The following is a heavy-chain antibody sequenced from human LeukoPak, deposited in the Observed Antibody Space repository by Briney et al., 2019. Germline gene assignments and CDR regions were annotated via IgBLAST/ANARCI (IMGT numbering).Heavy chain of an antibody. J-gene: IGHJ4*02. CDR1: GGSISSYY. D-gene: IGHD3-3*01. CDR3: ARQSYDFGLDY. CDR2: IYYSGST. V-gene: IGHV4-59*08. Sequence: PSETLSLTCTVSGGSISSYYWSWIRQPPGKGLEWIGYIYYSGSTNYNPSLKSRVTISVDTSKNQFSLKLSSVTAADTAVYYCARQSYDFGLDYWGQGTLVTVSS.